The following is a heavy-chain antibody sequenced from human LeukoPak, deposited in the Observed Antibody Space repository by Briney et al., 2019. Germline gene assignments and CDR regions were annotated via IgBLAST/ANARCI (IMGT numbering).Heavy chain of an antibody. Sequence: GSLRLSCAASGFTFRSYSMNWVRQAPGKGLEWVSSISSSSSYIYYADSVKGRFTISRDNAKNSLYLQMNSLRAEDTAVYYCARDLRALRLSIAVPDYWGQGTLVTVSS. D-gene: IGHD6-19*01. CDR1: GFTFRSYS. J-gene: IGHJ4*02. CDR3: ARDLRALRLSIAVPDY. V-gene: IGHV3-21*01. CDR2: ISSSSSYI.